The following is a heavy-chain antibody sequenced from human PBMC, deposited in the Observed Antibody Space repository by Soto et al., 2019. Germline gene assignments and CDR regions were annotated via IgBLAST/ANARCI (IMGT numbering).Heavy chain of an antibody. CDR3: ARGLIAVAGNDY. Sequence: GGSLRLSCTASGFTFSSYWMHWVRHGPGKGLVWVSRINSDGSSTSYADSVKGRFTISRDNAKNTLYLQMNSLRAEVTAVYYCARGLIAVAGNDYWGQGTLVTVSS. V-gene: IGHV3-74*01. CDR2: INSDGSST. D-gene: IGHD6-19*01. J-gene: IGHJ4*02. CDR1: GFTFSSYW.